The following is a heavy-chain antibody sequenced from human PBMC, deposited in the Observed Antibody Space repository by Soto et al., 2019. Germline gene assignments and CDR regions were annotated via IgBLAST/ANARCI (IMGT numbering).Heavy chain of an antibody. V-gene: IGHV4-4*07. CDR1: GGSFSSYY. D-gene: IGHD3-10*01. Sequence: SETLSRTCTVSGGSFSSYYWSWIRQPSGEGPEWIGRIYASGNTNYNPSLKSRVTMSVDTSKNQFSLKLRSVTAADTAVYYCARDLTFGQADYWGQGSQVT. CDR3: ARDLTFGQADY. J-gene: IGHJ4*02. CDR2: IYASGNT.